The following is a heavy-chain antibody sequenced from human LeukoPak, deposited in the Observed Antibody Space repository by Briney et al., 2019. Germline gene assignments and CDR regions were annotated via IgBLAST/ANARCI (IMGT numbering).Heavy chain of an antibody. CDR1: GFTFGDYA. Sequence: PGGSLRLSCTASGFTFGDYAMSWVRQAPGKGLEWVGFIRSKAYGGTTEYAASVKGRFTISRDDSKSIAYLQMNSLKTEDTAVYYCTRGRIAAGAYWGQGTLVTVSS. CDR3: TRGRIAAGAY. J-gene: IGHJ4*02. V-gene: IGHV3-49*04. D-gene: IGHD6-13*01. CDR2: IRSKAYGGTT.